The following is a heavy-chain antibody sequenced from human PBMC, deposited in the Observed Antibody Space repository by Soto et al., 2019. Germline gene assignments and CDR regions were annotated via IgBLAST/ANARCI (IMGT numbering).Heavy chain of an antibody. CDR1: GFTFSSDW. CDR2: IKQDGSEQ. J-gene: IGHJ4*02. V-gene: IGHV3-7*01. CDR3: ARTIAAPEAY. Sequence: GPLRLSCAASGFTFSSDWMHWVRQAPGKGLEWVANIKQDGSEQYYADSVKGRFTISRDNANNSLYLQMNSLRAEDTAVYHCARTIAAPEAYWGQGTLVTVSS. D-gene: IGHD6-13*01.